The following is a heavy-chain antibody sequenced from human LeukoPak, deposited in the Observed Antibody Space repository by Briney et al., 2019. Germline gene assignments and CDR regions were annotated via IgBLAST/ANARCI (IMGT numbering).Heavy chain of an antibody. CDR2: ISYDGSNK. Sequence: GGSLRLSYAASGFTFSSYAMHWVRQAPGKGLEWVAVISYDGSNKYYADSVKGRFTISRDNSKNTLYQQMNSLRAEDTTVYYCASAPGQLWSPFDYWGQGTLVTVSS. J-gene: IGHJ4*02. CDR1: GFTFSSYA. D-gene: IGHD5-18*01. CDR3: ASAPGQLWSPFDY. V-gene: IGHV3-30-3*01.